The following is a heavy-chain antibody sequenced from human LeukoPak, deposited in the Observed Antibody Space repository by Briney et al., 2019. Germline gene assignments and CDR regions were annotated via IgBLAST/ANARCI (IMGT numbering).Heavy chain of an antibody. D-gene: IGHD6-13*01. Sequence: EASVKVSCKASGGTFSSYATSWVRQAPGQGLEWMGGIIPIFGTANYAQKFQGRVTITTDESTSTAYMELSSLRSEDTAVYYCASPTRYSSSWFLLYWGQGTLVTVSS. V-gene: IGHV1-69*05. CDR2: IIPIFGTA. CDR1: GGTFSSYA. CDR3: ASPTRYSSSWFLLY. J-gene: IGHJ4*02.